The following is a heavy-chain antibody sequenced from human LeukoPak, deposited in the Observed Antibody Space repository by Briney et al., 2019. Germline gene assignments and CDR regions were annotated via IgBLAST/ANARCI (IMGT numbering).Heavy chain of an antibody. Sequence: GGSLRLSCAASGFIFSIHWMTWVRQAPGKGLEWVANIKPDGSEKYYVDSAKGRFTISRDNAKNSLYLQMNSLRAEDTAVYYCARDELRTGAFDVWGQGTMVTVSS. V-gene: IGHV3-7*01. CDR1: GFIFSIHW. J-gene: IGHJ3*01. CDR2: IKPDGSEK. D-gene: IGHD1-7*01. CDR3: ARDELRTGAFDV.